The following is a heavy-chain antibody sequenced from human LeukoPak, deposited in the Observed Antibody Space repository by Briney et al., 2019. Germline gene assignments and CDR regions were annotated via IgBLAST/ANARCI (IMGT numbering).Heavy chain of an antibody. CDR3: ARAPSEIGGYYPEYFRH. J-gene: IGHJ1*01. D-gene: IGHD3-22*01. CDR2: IKSDGST. Sequence: GGSLRLSCAASGFTFSSYWMHWVRQAPGKGLVWVSRIKSDGSTNYADSVKGRFTISRNNAKNTVSLQMNSLRAEDTGVYYCARAPSEIGGYYPEYFRHWGQGTLVAVSS. V-gene: IGHV3-74*01. CDR1: GFTFSSYW.